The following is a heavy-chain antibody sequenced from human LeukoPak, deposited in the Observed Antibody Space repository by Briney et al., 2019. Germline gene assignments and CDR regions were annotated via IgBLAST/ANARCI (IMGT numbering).Heavy chain of an antibody. Sequence: PGGSLRLSCAASGFTFSSYAMSWVRQAPGKGLEWVSAISGSGGSTYYADSVKGRFTISRDNSKNTLYLQMNSLRAEDTAVYYCAKDLLRLRLGELSYLDYWGQGTLVTVSS. CDR3: AKDLLRLRLGELSYLDY. CDR1: GFTFSSYA. V-gene: IGHV3-23*01. D-gene: IGHD3-16*02. CDR2: ISGSGGST. J-gene: IGHJ4*02.